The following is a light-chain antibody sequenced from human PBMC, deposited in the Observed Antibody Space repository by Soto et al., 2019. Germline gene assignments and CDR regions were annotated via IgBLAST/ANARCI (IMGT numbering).Light chain of an antibody. CDR3: QQLHTYPFT. Sequence: DIQLTQSPAFLSASVGDRVTITCRASQGISNYLAWYQQRPGTAPKLLIYAASTLQSGVPSRFSGSGSGTEFTLTISSLQTADFATYYCQQLHTYPFTFGPGTKVDIK. CDR1: QGISNY. CDR2: AAS. V-gene: IGKV1-9*01. J-gene: IGKJ3*01.